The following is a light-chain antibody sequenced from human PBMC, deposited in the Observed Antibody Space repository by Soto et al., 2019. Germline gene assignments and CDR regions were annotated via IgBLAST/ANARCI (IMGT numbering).Light chain of an antibody. CDR1: QSVNSNY. V-gene: IGKV3-20*01. CDR3: QQYGSSPRT. J-gene: IGKJ1*01. CDR2: AAS. Sequence: EIVMTQSPGTLSLSPGERVTLSCRASQSVNSNYLAWYQQKPGQSPRLLIYAASSSATGVPDRFSGSGSGTDFTLTISRLESEDFAVYYCQQYGSSPRTFGQGTKVEIK.